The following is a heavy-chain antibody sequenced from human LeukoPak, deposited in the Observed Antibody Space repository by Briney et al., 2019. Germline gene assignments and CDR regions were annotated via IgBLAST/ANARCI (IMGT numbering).Heavy chain of an antibody. Sequence: GGSLRLSCAASGFIFSNYGMSWVRQAPGKGLEWVSAISGSGGSTYYADSVKGRFTISRDNSKNTLYLQMNSLRAEDTAVYYCAKVYNQYCSSTSCYLGPDYWGQGTLVTVSS. CDR1: GFIFSNYG. CDR3: AKVYNQYCSSTSCYLGPDY. J-gene: IGHJ4*02. CDR2: ISGSGGST. D-gene: IGHD2-2*01. V-gene: IGHV3-23*01.